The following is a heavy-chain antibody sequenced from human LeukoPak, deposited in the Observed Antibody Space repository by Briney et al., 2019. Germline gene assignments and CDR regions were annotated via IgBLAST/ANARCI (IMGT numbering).Heavy chain of an antibody. D-gene: IGHD3-22*01. V-gene: IGHV4-31*03. CDR3: ATYYYDSSGYYYADF. CDR2: IYYSGST. Sequence: SQTLSLTCTVSGGSISSGGYYWSWIRQHPGKGLEWIGYIYYSGSTYYNPSLKSRVTISVDTSKNQFSLKLGSVTAADTAVYYCATYYYDSSGYYYADFWGQGTLVTVSS. J-gene: IGHJ4*02. CDR1: GGSISSGGYY.